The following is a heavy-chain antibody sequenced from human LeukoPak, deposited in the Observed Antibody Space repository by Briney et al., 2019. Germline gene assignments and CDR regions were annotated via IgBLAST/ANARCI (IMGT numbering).Heavy chain of an antibody. Sequence: ASVKVSCKASEYTFSGYYMHWVRQAPGQGLEWMGWINPNSGGTNYAQKFQGRVTMTRDTSISTAYMELSRLSSDDTAVYYCARDSCSSTSCLSIDDYWGQGTLVTVSS. CDR1: EYTFSGYY. V-gene: IGHV1-2*02. CDR3: ARDSCSSTSCLSIDDY. D-gene: IGHD2-2*01. J-gene: IGHJ4*02. CDR2: INPNSGGT.